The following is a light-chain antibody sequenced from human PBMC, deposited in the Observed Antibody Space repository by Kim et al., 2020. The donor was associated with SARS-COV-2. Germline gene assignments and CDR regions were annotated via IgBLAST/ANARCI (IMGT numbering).Light chain of an antibody. J-gene: IGKJ1*01. V-gene: IGKV3-11*01. CDR3: QHRGNWT. CDR1: QSVHNY. CDR2: DAS. Sequence: LSLFQGERATLSCRASQSVHNYLAWYQQTPGQPPRLLIYDASMRATGISARFSGSGSGTDFTLTISSLAPEDFAVYYCQHRGNWTFGQGTKVDIK.